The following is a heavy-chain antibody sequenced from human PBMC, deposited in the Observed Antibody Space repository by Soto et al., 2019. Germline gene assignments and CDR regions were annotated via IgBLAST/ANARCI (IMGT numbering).Heavy chain of an antibody. Sequence: QITLKESGPTLVKPTQTLTLTCTFSGFSLRTRGVAVGWFRQPPGKALEWFALIYWDEDKWYSPSLKSRLTIADDTSKNQVVLTMTNVDPVDTATYYCAHRPRGYAYYFDYWGQGILVTVSS. CDR1: GFSLRTRGVA. D-gene: IGHD5-12*01. V-gene: IGHV2-5*02. CDR2: IYWDEDK. J-gene: IGHJ4*02. CDR3: AHRPRGYAYYFDY.